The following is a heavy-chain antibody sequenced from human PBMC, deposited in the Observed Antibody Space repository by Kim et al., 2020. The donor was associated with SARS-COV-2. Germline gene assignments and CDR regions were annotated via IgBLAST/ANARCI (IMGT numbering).Heavy chain of an antibody. CDR1: GYSFTSYW. V-gene: IGHV5-51*01. J-gene: IGHJ4*02. D-gene: IGHD2-2*01. Sequence: GESLKISCKGSGYSFTSYWIGWVRQMPGKGLEWMGIIYPGDSDTRYSPSFQGQVTISADKSISTAYLQWSSLKASDTAMYYCARLDDIVVVPAATNTRFGFDYWGQGTLVTVSS. CDR3: ARLDDIVVVPAATNTRFGFDY. CDR2: IYPGDSDT.